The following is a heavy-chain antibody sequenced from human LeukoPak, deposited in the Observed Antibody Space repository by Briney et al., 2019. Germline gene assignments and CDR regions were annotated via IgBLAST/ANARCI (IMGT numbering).Heavy chain of an antibody. V-gene: IGHV4-4*07. J-gene: IGHJ4*02. CDR3: ARGAPSDY. Sequence: SETLSLTCTVSGGSLSSGSISSYYWSWVRQPAGKGLEWIGRIYNSGTTKYTPSLNSRVTMSVDTSKNQLSLKLNSVTAAATAVYYCARGAPSDYWGQGTLVTVSP. CDR1: GGSLSSGSISSYY. CDR2: IYNSGTT.